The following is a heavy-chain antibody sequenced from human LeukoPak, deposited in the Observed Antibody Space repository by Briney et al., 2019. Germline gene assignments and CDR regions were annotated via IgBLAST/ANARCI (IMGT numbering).Heavy chain of an antibody. CDR3: ARDRGGSWPTTEY. CDR2: TWYDGSKK. J-gene: IGHJ4*02. V-gene: IGHV3-33*01. Sequence: GGSLCLSCAASGFTFSSYGMHWVRQAPGKGLEWVAVTWYDGSKKYYADSVKGRFTISRDNSKNTLYLQMNSLRAEDTAVYYCARDRGGSWPTTEYWSQGTLVSVSS. D-gene: IGHD2-15*01. CDR1: GFTFSSYG.